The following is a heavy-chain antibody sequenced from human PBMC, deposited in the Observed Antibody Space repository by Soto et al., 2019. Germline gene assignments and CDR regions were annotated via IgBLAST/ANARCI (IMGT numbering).Heavy chain of an antibody. CDR2: IYYNGNT. CDR1: GVSITSGAYY. Sequence: SETLSLTCTLSGVSITSGAYYWTWVRQHPGKGLEWIGYIYYNGNTYFSPSLKSRLTISIDTSKNQFSLKLSSVTAADTAMYYCARARLRAVYAFDFWGQGTMVTVSS. J-gene: IGHJ3*01. V-gene: IGHV4-31*03. CDR3: ARARLRAVYAFDF. D-gene: IGHD4-17*01.